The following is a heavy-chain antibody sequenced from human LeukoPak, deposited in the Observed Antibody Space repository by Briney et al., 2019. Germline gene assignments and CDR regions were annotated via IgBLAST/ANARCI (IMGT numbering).Heavy chain of an antibody. Sequence: GRSLRLSCAASGFTFSNYGMHWVRQAPGKGLEWVALISYDGTNQYYPDSIKGQFTISRDNSKKMLYLQMNSLRVEDTAVYNCARDRRSGDYSRWFDPWGQGTLVTVSS. D-gene: IGHD4-17*01. CDR3: ARDRRSGDYSRWFDP. CDR1: GFTFSNYG. CDR2: ISYDGTNQ. J-gene: IGHJ5*02. V-gene: IGHV3-30*03.